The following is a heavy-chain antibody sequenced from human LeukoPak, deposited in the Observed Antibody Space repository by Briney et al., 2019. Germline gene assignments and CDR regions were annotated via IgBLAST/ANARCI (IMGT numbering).Heavy chain of an antibody. CDR2: INHSGST. D-gene: IGHD6-13*01. J-gene: IGHJ6*02. V-gene: IGHV4-34*01. CDR3: ARGGSTWYRSSYYYGMDV. Sequence: SETLSLTCAVYGGSFSGYYWSWIRQTPGKGLERIGEINHSGSTYYNPSLKSRVSLSVDTSKNQFSLKLSSVTAADTAVFYCARGGSTWYRSSYYYGMDVWGQGTTVTVSS. CDR1: GGSFSGYY.